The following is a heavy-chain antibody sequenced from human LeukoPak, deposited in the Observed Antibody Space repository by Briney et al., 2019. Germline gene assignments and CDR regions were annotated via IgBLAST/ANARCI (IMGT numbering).Heavy chain of an antibody. Sequence: GGSLRLSCSAAGFTFSSYAMSWVRQAPGKGLEWVSAISGSGGSTYYTDSVKGPFTISRDNSKNTLYLQMNSLRAEDTAVYYCAKDLGYGDFADYWGQGTLVTVSS. J-gene: IGHJ4*02. CDR2: ISGSGGST. D-gene: IGHD4-17*01. V-gene: IGHV3-23*01. CDR1: GFTFSSYA. CDR3: AKDLGYGDFADY.